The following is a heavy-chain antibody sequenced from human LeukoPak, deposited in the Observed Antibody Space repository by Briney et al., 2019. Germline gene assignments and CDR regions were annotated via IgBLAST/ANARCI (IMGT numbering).Heavy chain of an antibody. Sequence: ASVKVSCKASGYTFTSYGISWVRQAPGQGLEWMGWMNPNSGNTGYAQKFQGRVTMTRNTSISTAYMELSSLRSEDTAVYYCARVISRRRNYYGSGSFDYWGQGTLVTVSS. CDR3: ARVISRRRNYYGSGSFDY. CDR2: MNPNSGNT. V-gene: IGHV1-8*02. D-gene: IGHD3-10*01. CDR1: GYTFTSYG. J-gene: IGHJ4*02.